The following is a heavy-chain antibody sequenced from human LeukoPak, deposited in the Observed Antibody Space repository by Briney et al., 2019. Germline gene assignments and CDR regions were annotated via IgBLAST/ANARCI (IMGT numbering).Heavy chain of an antibody. D-gene: IGHD5-18*01. J-gene: IGHJ4*02. CDR3: VKWASYGYSRLD. CDR2: ISSNGGST. Sequence: GGSLRLSCSASGFXFSSYAVHWVRQAPGKGLEYVSAISSNGGSTYYADSVKGRFTISRDNSKNTLYLQMSSLRAEDTAVYYCVKWASYGYSRLDWGQGTLVTVSS. CDR1: GFXFSSYA. V-gene: IGHV3-64D*09.